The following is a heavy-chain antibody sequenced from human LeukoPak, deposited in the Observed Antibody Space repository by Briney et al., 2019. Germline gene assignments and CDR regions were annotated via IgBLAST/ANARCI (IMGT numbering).Heavy chain of an antibody. D-gene: IGHD1-1*01. J-gene: IGHJ1*01. CDR1: GYSFTSYW. CDR2: IYPGDSDT. CDR3: ARLQNPQGGYPEYFQH. Sequence: GESLKISCKGSGYSFTSYWIGWVRQMLGKGLEWMGIIYPGDSDTRYSPSFQGQVTISADKSISTAYLQWSSLKASDTAMYYCARLQNPQGGYPEYFQHWGQGTLVTVSS. V-gene: IGHV5-51*01.